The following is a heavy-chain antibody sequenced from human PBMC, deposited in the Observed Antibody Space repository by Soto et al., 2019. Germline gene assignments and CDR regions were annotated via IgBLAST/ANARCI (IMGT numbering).Heavy chain of an antibody. CDR1: GFTFSDYY. D-gene: IGHD4-17*01. CDR2: ISGSMSFT. V-gene: IGHV3-11*05. J-gene: IGHJ4*02. CDR3: ARARLTSTVTTGY. Sequence: QVQLVESGGGLVKPGGSLRLSCAASGFTFSDYYMSWIRQAPGEGLEWVSYISGSMSFTNYADSVKARFTMSRDDAKNSMYLEMNSLRADDTAVYYCARARLTSTVTTGYWGQGTLVTVSS.